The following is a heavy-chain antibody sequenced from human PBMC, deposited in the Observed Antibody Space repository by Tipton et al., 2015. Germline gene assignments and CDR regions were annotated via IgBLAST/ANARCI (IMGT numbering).Heavy chain of an antibody. V-gene: IGHV1-2*02. CDR1: GNTFMNYY. D-gene: IGHD3-22*01. Sequence: QLVQSGAEVKTPGASVRVSCKAPGNTFMNYYIAWVRQAPGQGLEWMGWINAASGGTKYAQKFQGRVTMTRDTPIRTFYMELNRLRSDDTAVYYCARAQDYDRSGLEAQNVFDIWGQGTMVTVSS. J-gene: IGHJ3*02. CDR3: ARAQDYDRSGLEAQNVFDI. CDR2: INAASGGT.